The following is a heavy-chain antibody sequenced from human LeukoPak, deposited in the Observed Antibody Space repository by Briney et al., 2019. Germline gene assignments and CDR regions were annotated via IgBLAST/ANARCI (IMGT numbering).Heavy chain of an antibody. CDR1: DGSINSYY. J-gene: IGHJ4*02. D-gene: IGHD4-17*01. CDR3: ARELNGLDY. V-gene: IGHV4-59*01. CDR2: IYYNGNT. Sequence: SETLSLTCSVSDGSINSYYWNWIRRPPGKGLEWIGYIYYNGNTNYSPSLKGRVTMSVDTSKNLFSLKVSSVTAADTAVYYCARELNGLDYWGQGTLVTVSS.